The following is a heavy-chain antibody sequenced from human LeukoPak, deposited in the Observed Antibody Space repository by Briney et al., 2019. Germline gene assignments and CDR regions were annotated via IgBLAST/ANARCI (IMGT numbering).Heavy chain of an antibody. V-gene: IGHV3-20*04. Sequence: GGSLRLSCAASGFTFDDYGMSWVRQAPGKGLEWVPGINWNGGSTGYADSVKGRFTISRDSAKSSLYLQMNSLRAEDTAVYYCARAVSCTNGACAHDAFHIWGRGTMVTVSS. CDR2: INWNGGST. CDR1: GFTFDDYG. D-gene: IGHD2-8*01. J-gene: IGHJ3*02. CDR3: ARAVSCTNGACAHDAFHI.